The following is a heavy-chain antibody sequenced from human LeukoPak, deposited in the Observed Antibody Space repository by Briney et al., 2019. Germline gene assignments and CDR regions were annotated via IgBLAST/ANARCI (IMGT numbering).Heavy chain of an antibody. D-gene: IGHD3-3*01. Sequence: GGSLRLSCAASGFTVSTKYMSWVRQAPGKGLEWVSLIYSDGSTYYADSVKGRITISRDNSKNTLYLQMNSLRAEDTAVYYCAKDRALAAYDFWSGYYDYDYWGQGTLVTVSS. V-gene: IGHV3-53*01. J-gene: IGHJ4*02. CDR2: IYSDGST. CDR1: GFTVSTKY. CDR3: AKDRALAAYDFWSGYYDYDY.